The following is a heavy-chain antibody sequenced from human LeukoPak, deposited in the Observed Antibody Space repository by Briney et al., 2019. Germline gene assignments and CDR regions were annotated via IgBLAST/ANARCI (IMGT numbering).Heavy chain of an antibody. D-gene: IGHD2-2*01. CDR3: ARVARTYCSSTSCYSFGYYYYYMDV. CDR2: INHSGST. CDR1: GGSFSGYY. J-gene: IGHJ6*03. Sequence: SETLSLTCAVYGGSFSGYYWSWIRQPPGKGLEWIGEINHSGSTNYNPSLKSRVTISVDTSKNQFSLKLSSVTAADTAVYYRARVARTYCSSTSCYSFGYYYYYMDVWGKGTTVTVSS. V-gene: IGHV4-34*01.